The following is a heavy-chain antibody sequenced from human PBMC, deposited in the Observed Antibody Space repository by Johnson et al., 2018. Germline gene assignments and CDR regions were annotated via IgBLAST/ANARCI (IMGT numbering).Heavy chain of an antibody. CDR2: ISSGDGTGI. CDR1: GFTFSNYA. CDR3: FAGNARSNDAFDM. J-gene: IGHJ3*02. V-gene: IGHV3-64*01. D-gene: IGHD5-24*01. Sequence: VQLVESGGGLVQPGGSXRLSCAASGFTFSNYAMHWVRQAPGKRLEYVSGISSGDGTGIFYASSVKGRFTISRDNSKNRLYLQMGSLRAEETAVYYCFAGNARSNDAFDMWGQGTMVIVSS.